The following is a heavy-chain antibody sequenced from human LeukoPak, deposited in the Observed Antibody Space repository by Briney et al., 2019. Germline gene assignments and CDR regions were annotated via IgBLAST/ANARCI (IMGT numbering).Heavy chain of an antibody. CDR2: ISGSGSTI. J-gene: IGHJ4*02. Sequence: LTCTVSGGSISSGDYYWSWIRQAPGKGLEWVSYISGSGSTIYSTDSVQGRFTMSRDNAKNSLYLQMNSLRAEDTAVYYCARAGRGFNYGYSDYWGQGTLVTVSS. V-gene: IGHV3-11*04. D-gene: IGHD5-18*01. CDR3: ARAGRGFNYGYSDY. CDR1: GGSISSGDYY.